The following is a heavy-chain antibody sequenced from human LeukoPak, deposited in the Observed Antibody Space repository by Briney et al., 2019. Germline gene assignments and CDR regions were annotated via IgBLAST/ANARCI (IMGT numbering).Heavy chain of an antibody. D-gene: IGHD2-21*01. CDR2: IYENGGTT. J-gene: IGHJ4*02. V-gene: IGHV3-23*01. CDR1: GFTFRSQA. Sequence: GGSLRLSCVGSGFTFRSQAMSWVRQAPEKGLEFVSGIYENGGTTYYADSVKGRFSISRDNSKNTLYLQMDSLRGEDTAVYYCAKDFRIGYSAHFDYWGQGALVTVSS. CDR3: AKDFRIGYSAHFDY.